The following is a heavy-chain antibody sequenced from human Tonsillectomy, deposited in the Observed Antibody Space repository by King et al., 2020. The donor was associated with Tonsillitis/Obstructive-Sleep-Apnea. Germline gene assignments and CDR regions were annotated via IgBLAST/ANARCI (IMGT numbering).Heavy chain of an antibody. V-gene: IGHV3-33*01. CDR3: ARDRVDCSSTRCYEALWFDP. Sequence: VQLVESGGGVVQPGRSLRLSCAASGFTFSSYGMHWVRQAPGKGLEWVAVIWYDGSNKYYADSVKGRFTISRDNSKNTLYLQMNSLRAEDTAVYYCARDRVDCSSTRCYEALWFDPWGQGTLVTVSS. CDR2: IWYDGSNK. J-gene: IGHJ5*02. D-gene: IGHD2-2*01. CDR1: GFTFSSYG.